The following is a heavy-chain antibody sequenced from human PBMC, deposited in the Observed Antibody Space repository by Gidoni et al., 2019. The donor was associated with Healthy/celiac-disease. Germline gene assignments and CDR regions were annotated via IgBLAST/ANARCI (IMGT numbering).Heavy chain of an antibody. Sequence: QVQLQQWGAGLLKPSETLSLTCAVYGGSFSGYYWSWIRQPPGKGLEWIGEITHSGSTNYNPSLKSRFTISVDTSKNQFSLKLSSVTAADTAVYYCARASYVSGSYPYYYYGMDVWGQGTTVTVSS. CDR1: GGSFSGYY. D-gene: IGHD3-10*01. CDR2: ITHSGST. CDR3: ARASYVSGSYPYYYYGMDV. V-gene: IGHV4-34*01. J-gene: IGHJ6*02.